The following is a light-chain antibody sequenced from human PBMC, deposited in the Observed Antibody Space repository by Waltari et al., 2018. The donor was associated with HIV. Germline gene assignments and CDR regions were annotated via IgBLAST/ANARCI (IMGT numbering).Light chain of an antibody. CDR2: EVT. J-gene: IGLJ2*01. CDR1: STYVGAYNF. V-gene: IGLV2-8*01. Sequence: QSALTQPPSASGSPGQSVTISCTGTSTYVGAYNFVSWYQQHSGEAPNLILYEVTKRPSGVPDRFSGSKSGNTASLTVSGLQAEDEADFYCSSYAGSTVIFGGGTKLTVL. CDR3: SSYAGSTVI.